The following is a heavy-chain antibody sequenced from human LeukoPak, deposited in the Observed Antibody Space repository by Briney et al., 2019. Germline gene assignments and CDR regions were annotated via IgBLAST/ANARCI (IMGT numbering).Heavy chain of an antibody. V-gene: IGHV5-51*01. CDR2: IYPGDSDT. J-gene: IGHJ4*02. Sequence: GESLKISCKGSGYSFTSYWIGWVRQMPGKGPEWMGIIYPGDSDTRYSPSFQGQVTISADKSISTAYLQWSSLKASDTAMYYCARPYCSGGSCYPAEYYFDYWGQGTLVTVSS. CDR3: ARPYCSGGSCYPAEYYFDY. CDR1: GYSFTSYW. D-gene: IGHD2-15*01.